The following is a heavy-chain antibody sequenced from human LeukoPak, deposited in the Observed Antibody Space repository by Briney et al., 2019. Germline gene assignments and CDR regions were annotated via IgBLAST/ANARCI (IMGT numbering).Heavy chain of an antibody. Sequence: GGSLRLSCAASGYSFSDYWMSWVRQAPGQGLEWVANIKQDGSEKYYVDSVKGRFTISRDNAKNSLYLQMNSLRAEDTAVYYCARYRADCFDIWGQGTMVTASS. CDR1: GYSFSDYW. CDR3: ARYRADCFDI. D-gene: IGHD2-21*01. J-gene: IGHJ3*02. V-gene: IGHV3-7*05. CDR2: IKQDGSEK.